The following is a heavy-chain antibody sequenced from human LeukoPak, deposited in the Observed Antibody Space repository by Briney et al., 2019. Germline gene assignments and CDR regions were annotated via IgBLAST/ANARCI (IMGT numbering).Heavy chain of an antibody. Sequence: GASVKVSCKASGYTFTSYDINWVRQATGQGLEWMGWMNPNSGNTGYAQKFQGRVTMTRDTSIGTAYMELSRLRSDDTAVYYCARSPYSGYEFGYGMDVWGQGTTVTVSS. V-gene: IGHV1-8*01. CDR2: MNPNSGNT. J-gene: IGHJ6*02. D-gene: IGHD5-12*01. CDR3: ARSPYSGYEFGYGMDV. CDR1: GYTFTSYD.